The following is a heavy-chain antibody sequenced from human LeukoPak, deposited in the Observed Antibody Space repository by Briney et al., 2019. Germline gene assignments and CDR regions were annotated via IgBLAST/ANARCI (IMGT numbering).Heavy chain of an antibody. CDR3: VEWHSAYWYYAL. CDR2: ISGSGGST. Sequence: GGSLRLSCAASGFTFSKYAMSWARQVPEKGLEWVSGISGSGGSTYYADSVKGRFTISRDNSKNTLHLQMDSLRAEDTALYYCVEWHSAYWYYALWGRGPLVTVSS. D-gene: IGHD3-16*01. V-gene: IGHV3-23*01. CDR1: GFTFSKYA. J-gene: IGHJ2*01.